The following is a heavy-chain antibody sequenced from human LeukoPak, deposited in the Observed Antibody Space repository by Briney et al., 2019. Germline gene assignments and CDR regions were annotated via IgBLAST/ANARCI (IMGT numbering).Heavy chain of an antibody. CDR3: ARHSGTDSTFDI. V-gene: IGHV5-51*01. Sequence: LGETLKISCKGSGYSFTSYWIGWVRQMPGKGLEWMGVIHPGDSDTKYSPSFQGQVTISADKSISTAYLQWNSLKASDTAMYYCARHSGTDSTFDIWGQGTMVTVSS. D-gene: IGHD3-10*01. CDR1: GYSFTSYW. CDR2: IHPGDSDT. J-gene: IGHJ3*02.